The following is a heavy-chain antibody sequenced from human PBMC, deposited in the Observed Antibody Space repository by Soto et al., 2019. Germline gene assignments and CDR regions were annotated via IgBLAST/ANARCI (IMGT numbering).Heavy chain of an antibody. V-gene: IGHV5-51*01. CDR3: ARRVGYYYDSSGYYPDGFDP. CDR2: IYPGDSDT. D-gene: IGHD3-22*01. Sequence: GESLKISCKGSGYSFTSYWIGWVRQMPGKGLEWMGIIYPGDSDTRYSPSFQGQVTISADKSISTAYLQWSSLKASDTAMYYCARRVGYYYDSSGYYPDGFDPWGQGTLVTVS. J-gene: IGHJ5*02. CDR1: GYSFTSYW.